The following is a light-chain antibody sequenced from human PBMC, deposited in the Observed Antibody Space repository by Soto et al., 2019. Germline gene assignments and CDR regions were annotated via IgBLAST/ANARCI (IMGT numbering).Light chain of an antibody. J-gene: IGKJ4*01. V-gene: IGKV3-20*01. CDR3: QQYGPSPT. CDR1: QSISRSD. Sequence: EIVLTQSPGTVSLSPGESATLSCRASQSISRSDLAWYQHRPGQSPRLLIYATSTRAAGIPDRFTGGGSGTGFTLTISRLEPEDPAVYYCQQYGPSPTFGGGTKVDIK. CDR2: ATS.